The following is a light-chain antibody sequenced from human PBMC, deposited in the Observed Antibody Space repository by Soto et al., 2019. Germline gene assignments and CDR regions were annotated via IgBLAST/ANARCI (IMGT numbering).Light chain of an antibody. CDR2: GNS. Sequence: QSVLTQPPSVSGAPGQRVTISCTGSSSNIGAGYDVHWYQQLPGTAPKLLIYGNSNRPSGVPDRFSGSKSGTSASLAITGLQAEDEADYYCQSYHSSLSGDVVFGGGTKLTV. J-gene: IGLJ2*01. CDR3: QSYHSSLSGDVV. V-gene: IGLV1-40*01. CDR1: SSNIGAGYD.